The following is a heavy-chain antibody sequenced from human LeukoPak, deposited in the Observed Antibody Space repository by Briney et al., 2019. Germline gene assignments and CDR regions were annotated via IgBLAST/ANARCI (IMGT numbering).Heavy chain of an antibody. J-gene: IGHJ4*02. CDR1: GFTFSNYA. CDR3: AKGIVVMVGATPSWGYFDY. V-gene: IGHV3-23*01. Sequence: GGSLSLSCAASGFTFSNYAMNWVRQAPGKGLEWVSAISGSGGSTYYADSVKGRFTISRDNSKNTLYLQMNSLRAEDTAVYYCAKGIVVMVGATPSWGYFDYWGQGSLVTVSS. CDR2: ISGSGGST. D-gene: IGHD2-15*01.